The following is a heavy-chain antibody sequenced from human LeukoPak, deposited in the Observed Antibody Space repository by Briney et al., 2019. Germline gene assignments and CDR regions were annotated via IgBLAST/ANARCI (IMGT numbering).Heavy chain of an antibody. CDR1: GGSISSYY. J-gene: IGHJ6*02. V-gene: IGHV4-59*01. CDR3: ARDRHSSGYYYGMDV. D-gene: IGHD6-19*01. Sequence: SETLSLTCTVSGGSISSYYWSWIRQPPGKGLEWIGYIYYSGSTNYNPSLKSRVTISVDTSKNQFSLKLSSMTAADTAVYYCARDRHSSGYYYGMDVWGQGTTVTVSS. CDR2: IYYSGST.